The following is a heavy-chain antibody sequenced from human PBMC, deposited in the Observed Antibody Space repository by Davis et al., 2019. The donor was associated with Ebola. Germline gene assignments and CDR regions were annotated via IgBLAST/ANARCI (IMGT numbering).Heavy chain of an antibody. CDR1: GGSTSSYY. CDR2: IYYSGST. CDR3: ASQKYYYDSSGLGSSGYFDY. Sequence: GSLRLSCTVSGGSTSSYYWSWIRQPPGKGLEWIGYIYYSGSTYYNPSLKSRVTISVDTSKNQFSLKLSSVTAADTAVYYCASQKYYYDSSGLGSSGYFDYWGQGTLVTVSS. D-gene: IGHD3-22*01. J-gene: IGHJ4*02. V-gene: IGHV4-59*12.